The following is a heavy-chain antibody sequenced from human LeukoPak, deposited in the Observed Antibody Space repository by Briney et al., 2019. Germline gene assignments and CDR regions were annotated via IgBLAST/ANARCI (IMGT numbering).Heavy chain of an antibody. CDR2: IKQDGSER. CDR3: ARDYDFWSGYHPSGAGYMDV. V-gene: IGHV3-7*01. Sequence: PGGSLRLSCAASGFTFSNYWMSWVRQAPGKGLEWVANIKQDGSERYYVESVKGRFTISRDNTKNSLYLQMNSLRAEDTAVYYCARDYDFWSGYHPSGAGYMDVWGKGTTVTVSS. D-gene: IGHD3-3*01. CDR1: GFTFSNYW. J-gene: IGHJ6*03.